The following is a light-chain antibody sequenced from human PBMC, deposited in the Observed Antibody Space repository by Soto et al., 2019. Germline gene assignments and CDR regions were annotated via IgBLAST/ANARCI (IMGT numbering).Light chain of an antibody. Sequence: QSVLTQPPSASGSPGQSVTISCTGTSSDVGGYNYVSWYQQYPGKAPKLMIYEVSKGPSGVPDRFSGSKSGNTASLTVSGLQAEDEADYYCSSYAGSNTFIFGGGTKLPV. CDR3: SSYAGSNTFI. J-gene: IGLJ2*01. CDR1: SSDVGGYNY. V-gene: IGLV2-8*01. CDR2: EVS.